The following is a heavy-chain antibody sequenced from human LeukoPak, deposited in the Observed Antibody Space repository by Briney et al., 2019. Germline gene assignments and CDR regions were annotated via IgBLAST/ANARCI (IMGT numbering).Heavy chain of an antibody. CDR2: IYSGGST. Sequence: GGSLRLSCAASEFTVSSNYMSWVRQAPGKGLEWVSGIYSGGSTYYADSVKGRFTISRDNSKNTLYLQMDGLRAEDTAVYYCAGISPWGQGTLVTVSS. V-gene: IGHV3-66*01. CDR1: EFTVSSNY. CDR3: AGISP. J-gene: IGHJ4*02.